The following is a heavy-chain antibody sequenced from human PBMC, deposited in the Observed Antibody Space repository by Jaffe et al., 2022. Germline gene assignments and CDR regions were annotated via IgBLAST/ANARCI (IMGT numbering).Heavy chain of an antibody. V-gene: IGHV3-23*01. CDR1: GFTFSSYA. D-gene: IGHD2-2*01. CDR3: AKETDIVVVPANWFDP. Sequence: EVKVLESGGGLVQPGGSLRLSCAASGFTFSSYAMSWVRQTPGKGLEWVSAISGSGSTTKYADSVKGRFTISRDNSKNTLYLQMSTLRAEDTAVYYCAKETDIVVVPANWFDPWGQGTLVTVSS. J-gene: IGHJ5*02. CDR2: ISGSGSTT.